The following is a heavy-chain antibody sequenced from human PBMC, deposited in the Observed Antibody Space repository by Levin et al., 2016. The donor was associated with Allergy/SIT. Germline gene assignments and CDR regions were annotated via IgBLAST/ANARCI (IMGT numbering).Heavy chain of an antibody. CDR2: IHTSGST. CDR3: AGELAVADTYAFHI. CDR1: GGSISSYY. J-gene: IGHJ3*02. V-gene: IGHV4-4*07. Sequence: SETLSLTCTVSGGSISSYYWSWIRQPAGKGLEWIGRIHTSGSTKYNPSLKSRGTLSVDTSKNQFSLKLSSVTAADTAVYYCAGELAVADTYAFHIWGQGTMVTVSS. D-gene: IGHD6-19*01.